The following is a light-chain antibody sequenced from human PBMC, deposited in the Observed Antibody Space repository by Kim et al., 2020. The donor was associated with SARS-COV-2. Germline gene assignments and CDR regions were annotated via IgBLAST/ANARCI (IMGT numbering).Light chain of an antibody. CDR2: YNS. CDR1: NIGSKN. Sequence: SYELTQPPSVSLAPGKTATITCGGDNIGSKNVHWYQQKPGQAPDLVMYYNSDRPPDVPDRFSGSNSGKTATLTISRVEAGDEADYYCQLWDSDIDHVVFGGGTQLTVL. V-gene: IGLV3-21*04. J-gene: IGLJ2*01. CDR3: QLWDSDIDHVV.